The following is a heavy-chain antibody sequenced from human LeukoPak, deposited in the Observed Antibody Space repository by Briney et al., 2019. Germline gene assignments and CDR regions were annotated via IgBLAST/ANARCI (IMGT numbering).Heavy chain of an antibody. CDR1: GGSISSGGYY. CDR2: IYYSGST. V-gene: IGHV4-31*03. Sequence: PSETLSLTCTVSGGSISSGGYYWSWIRLHPGKGLEWIGYIYYSGSTYYNPSLKSRVTISVDTSKNQFSLKLSSVTAADTAVYYCARVLYYYYGMDVWGQGTTVTVSS. CDR3: ARVLYYYYGMDV. J-gene: IGHJ6*02.